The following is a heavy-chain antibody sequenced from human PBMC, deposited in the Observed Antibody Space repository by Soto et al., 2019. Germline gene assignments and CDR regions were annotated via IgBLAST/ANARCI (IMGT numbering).Heavy chain of an antibody. CDR2: IYTSGST. CDR3: ARDRQLLYYYYGMDV. CDR1: GGSISSYY. D-gene: IGHD5-18*01. J-gene: IGHJ6*02. V-gene: IGHV4-4*07. Sequence: QVQLQESGPGLVKPSETLSLTCTVSGGSISSYYWSWIRQPAGKGLEWIGRIYTSGSTNYNHSLKSRVTMSVDTSKNTFSLKLSSVTAADTAVYYCARDRQLLYYYYGMDVWGQGTTVTVSS.